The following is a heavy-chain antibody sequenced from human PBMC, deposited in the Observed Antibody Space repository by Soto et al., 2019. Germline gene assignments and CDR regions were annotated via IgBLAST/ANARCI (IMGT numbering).Heavy chain of an antibody. CDR3: AKPYAFDI. CDR1: GGSFSGYY. V-gene: IGHV4-34*01. CDR2: INHSGST. J-gene: IGHJ3*02. Sequence: SETPSLSCAVYGGSFSGYYWSWIRQPPGKGLEWIGEINHSGSTNYNPSLKSRVTISVDTSKNQFSLKLSSVTAADTAVYYCAKPYAFDIWGQGTMVTVSS.